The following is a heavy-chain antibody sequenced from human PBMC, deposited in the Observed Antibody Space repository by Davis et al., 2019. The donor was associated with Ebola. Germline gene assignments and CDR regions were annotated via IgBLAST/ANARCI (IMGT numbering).Heavy chain of an antibody. CDR1: GDSVSSAG. CDR2: TYYKSKWYT. J-gene: IGHJ6*02. CDR3: TRGWLRGAMDV. Sequence: HSQTLSLTCAISGDSVSSAGWNWIRQSPSRGLEWLGRTYYKSKWYTDYAVSVRGRITINPDTSKNQLSLHLNSVTPEDRGVYYCTRGWLRGAMDVWAQGTTVTVSS. V-gene: IGHV6-1*01. D-gene: IGHD5-24*01.